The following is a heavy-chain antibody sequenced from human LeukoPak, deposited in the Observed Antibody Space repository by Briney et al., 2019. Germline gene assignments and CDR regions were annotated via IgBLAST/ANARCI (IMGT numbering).Heavy chain of an antibody. CDR2: IRYDGSNK. CDR1: GFTFSSYG. V-gene: IGHV3-30*02. CDR3: AGGYCSSTSCYSYYYYYMDV. J-gene: IGHJ6*03. Sequence: PGGSLRLSCAASGFTFSSYGMHWVRQAPGKGLEWVAFIRYDGSNKYYADSVKGRFTISRDNSENTLYLQMNSLRAEDTAVYYCAGGYCSSTSCYSYYYYYMDVWGKGTTVTVSS. D-gene: IGHD2-2*01.